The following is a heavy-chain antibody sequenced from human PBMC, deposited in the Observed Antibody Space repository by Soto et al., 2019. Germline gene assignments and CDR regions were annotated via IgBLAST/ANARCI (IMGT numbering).Heavy chain of an antibody. V-gene: IGHV3-33*06. CDR2: IWYDGSNK. D-gene: IGHD6-19*01. J-gene: IGHJ4*02. CDR1: GFTFSSYG. CDR3: AKVPTYSSGWYWIH. Sequence: GGSLRLSCAASGFTFSSYGMHWVRQAPGKGLEWVAVIWYDGSNKYYADSVKGRFTISRDNSKNTLYLQMNSLRAEDTAVYYCAKVPTYSSGWYWIHWGQGTLVTVSS.